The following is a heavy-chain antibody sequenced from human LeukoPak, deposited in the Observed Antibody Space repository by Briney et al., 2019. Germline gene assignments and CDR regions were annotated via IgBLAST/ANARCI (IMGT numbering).Heavy chain of an antibody. D-gene: IGHD4-17*01. V-gene: IGHV1-18*04. CDR2: ISAYNGNT. J-gene: IGHJ4*02. CDR1: GYTFTSYG. CDR3: ARVRGSTVTTSREYYFDY. Sequence: ASVKVSCKASGYTFTSYGISWVRQAPGEGGERMGWISAYNGNTNYAQKLQGRVTITTDTSPSTAYMELRSLRSDDTAVYYCARVRGSTVTTSREYYFDYWGQGTLVTVSS.